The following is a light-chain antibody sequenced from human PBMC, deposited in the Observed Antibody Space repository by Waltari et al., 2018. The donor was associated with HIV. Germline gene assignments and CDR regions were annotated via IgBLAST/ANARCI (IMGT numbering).Light chain of an antibody. Sequence: QSALTQPASVSGSPGQSITISCTGTSSDVGSNNLVSWYQQHPGKAPKLMVYEVSKRPSGVSNRFSGSKSGNTASLTISGLQAEDEADYYCCSYADSPPYVFGTGTKVTVL. CDR2: EVS. V-gene: IGLV2-23*02. J-gene: IGLJ1*01. CDR1: SSDVGSNNL. CDR3: CSYADSPPYV.